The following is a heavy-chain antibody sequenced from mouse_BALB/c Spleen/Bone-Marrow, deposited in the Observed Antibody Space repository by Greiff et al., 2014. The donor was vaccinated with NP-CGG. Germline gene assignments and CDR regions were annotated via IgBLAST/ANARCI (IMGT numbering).Heavy chain of an antibody. CDR2: ISPGTGDI. J-gene: IGHJ4*01. V-gene: IGHV1S53*02. Sequence: VQLQQSDAELVKPGASVKISCKASGYTFTAHAIHWVKQKPEQGLEWIGYISPGTGDIKYNEKFKGKATLTADKSSSTAYMQRNSLTSEDSEVYGGKRSDGNDYAMDDWGQGTSVTVSS. CDR3: KRSDGNDYAMDD. CDR1: GYTFTAHA. D-gene: IGHD2-1*01.